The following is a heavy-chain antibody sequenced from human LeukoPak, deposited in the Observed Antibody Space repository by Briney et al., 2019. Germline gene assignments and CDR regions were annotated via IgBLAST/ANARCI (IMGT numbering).Heavy chain of an antibody. V-gene: IGHV4-39*01. CDR2: IYYSGST. CDR1: GGSISSSSYY. Sequence: PPETLSLTCTVSGGSISSSSYYWGWIRQPPGKGLEWIGSIYYSGSTYYNPSLKSRVTISVDTSKNQFSLKLSSVTAADTAVYYCASSLSGNYYGYYYYYMDVWGKGTTVTVSS. D-gene: IGHD1-26*01. J-gene: IGHJ6*03. CDR3: ASSLSGNYYGYYYYYMDV.